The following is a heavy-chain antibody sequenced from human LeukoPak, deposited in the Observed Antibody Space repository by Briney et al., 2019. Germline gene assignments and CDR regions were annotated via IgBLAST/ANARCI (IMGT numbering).Heavy chain of an antibody. CDR2: ISGSGGST. CDR3: AKDLAVRGVIIIRYFDY. J-gene: IGHJ4*02. D-gene: IGHD3-10*01. CDR1: GFIFTNYA. Sequence: LSGGSLRLSCAASGFIFTNYAMSWVRQAPGKGLEWVSAISGSGGSTYYADSVKGRFTISRDNSKNTLYLQMNSLRAEDTAVYYCAKDLAVRGVIIIRYFDYWGQGTLVTVSS. V-gene: IGHV3-23*01.